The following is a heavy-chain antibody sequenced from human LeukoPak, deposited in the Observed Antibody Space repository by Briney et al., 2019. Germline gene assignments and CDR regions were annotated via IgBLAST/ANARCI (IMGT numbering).Heavy chain of an antibody. V-gene: IGHV3-7*01. CDR2: IKEDGSEK. Sequence: GGSLRLSCAAAGFTFSRYWMSWVRQATGKGLECVAKIKEDGSEKHYVDSVKGRFTISRDNAKNSLYLQMNSLRAEDTAVYYCARDYTGGWNDYWGQGTLVTVSS. CDR3: ARDYTGGWNDY. D-gene: IGHD7-27*01. J-gene: IGHJ4*02. CDR1: GFTFSRYW.